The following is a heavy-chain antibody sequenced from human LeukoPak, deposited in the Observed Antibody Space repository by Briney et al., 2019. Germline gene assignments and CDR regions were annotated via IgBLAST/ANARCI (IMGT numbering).Heavy chain of an antibody. CDR1: GFTFSSYA. Sequence: GGSLRLSCAASGFTFSSYAMSWVRQAPGKGLEWVSAISGSGGSTYHADSVKGRFTISRDNSKNTLYLQMNSLRAEDTAVYYCAKGRQQWLDGFDYWGQGTLVTVSS. J-gene: IGHJ4*02. V-gene: IGHV3-23*01. D-gene: IGHD6-19*01. CDR2: ISGSGGST. CDR3: AKGRQQWLDGFDY.